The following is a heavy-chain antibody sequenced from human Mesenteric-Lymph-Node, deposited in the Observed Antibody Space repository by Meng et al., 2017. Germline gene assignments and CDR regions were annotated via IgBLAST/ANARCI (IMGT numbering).Heavy chain of an antibody. CDR2: IYHSGNT. CDR3: AGWRSGYNWFDP. CDR1: GYSISSGYY. J-gene: IGHJ5*02. D-gene: IGHD3-10*01. V-gene: IGHV4-38-2*01. Sequence: GSLRLSCAVSGYSISSGYYWGWIRQPPGKWLEWIGSIYHSGNTFYNPSLKSRVTISVDTSKNQFSLKLSSVTAADTAVYYCAGWRSGYNWFDPWGQGTLVTVSS.